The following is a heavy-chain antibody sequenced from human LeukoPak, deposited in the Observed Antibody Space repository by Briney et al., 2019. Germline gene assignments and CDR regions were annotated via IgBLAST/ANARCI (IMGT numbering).Heavy chain of an antibody. CDR1: GYTLTELS. V-gene: IGHV1-24*01. CDR2: FDPEDGET. D-gene: IGHD7-27*01. CDR3: ATEYTRRGSGDYMDV. Sequence: ASVKVSCKVSGYTLTELSMHWVRQAPGKGLEWMGGFDPEDGETIYAQKFQGRVTMTEDTSTDTAYMEPSSLRSEDTAVYYCATEYTRRGSGDYMDVWGKGTTVTVSS. J-gene: IGHJ6*03.